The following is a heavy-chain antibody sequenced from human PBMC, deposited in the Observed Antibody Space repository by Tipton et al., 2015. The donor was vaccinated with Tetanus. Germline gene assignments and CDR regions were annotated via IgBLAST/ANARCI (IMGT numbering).Heavy chain of an antibody. D-gene: IGHD3-16*01. Sequence: SLRLSCAASGFTFSSYAMSWVRQAPGKGLEWVSGISGSGGTTNYADSVKGRFTISRDNSKNTLSLQMNSLRAEDTAIYYCAKDLGDVFQGAFDVWGPGTTVTVSS. V-gene: IGHV3-23*01. J-gene: IGHJ3*01. CDR1: GFTFSSYA. CDR2: ISGSGGTT. CDR3: AKDLGDVFQGAFDV.